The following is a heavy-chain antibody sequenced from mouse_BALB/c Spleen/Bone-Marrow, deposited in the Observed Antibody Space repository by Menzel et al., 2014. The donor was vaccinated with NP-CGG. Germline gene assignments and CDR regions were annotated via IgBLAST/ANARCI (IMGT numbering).Heavy chain of an antibody. CDR2: ISSGGSYT. CDR1: GFAFSSYD. J-gene: IGHJ4*01. CDR3: ARVLRVYAMDY. D-gene: IGHD2-4*01. Sequence: EVQLQQSGGGLVKPGGSLKLSCAASGFAFSSYDMSWVRQTPEKRLEWVATISSGGSYTYYLDSVKGRFTISRDNARNTLYLQMSSLRSEDTALYYCARVLRVYAMDYWGQGTSVTVSS. V-gene: IGHV5-9*02.